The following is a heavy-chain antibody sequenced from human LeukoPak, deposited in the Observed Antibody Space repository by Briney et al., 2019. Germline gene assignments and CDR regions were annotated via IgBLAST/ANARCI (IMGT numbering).Heavy chain of an antibody. V-gene: IGHV1-69*13. Sequence: SVKVSCKASGGTFSSYAISWVRQAPGQGLEWMGGIIPIFGTANYAQKFQGRVTITADESTSTAYMELSSLRSEDTAVYYYARGHLDEKDGYNYFDYWGQGTLVTVSS. CDR3: ARGHLDEKDGYNYFDY. J-gene: IGHJ4*02. CDR2: IIPIFGTA. CDR1: GGTFSSYA. D-gene: IGHD5-24*01.